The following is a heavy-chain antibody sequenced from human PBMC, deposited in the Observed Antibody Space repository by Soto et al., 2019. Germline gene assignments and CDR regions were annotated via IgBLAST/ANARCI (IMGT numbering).Heavy chain of an antibody. CDR1: GFTFSSYS. J-gene: IGHJ3*02. CDR2: ISSSSSYI. CDR3: ARDMNVDTAMDDAFDI. D-gene: IGHD5-18*01. Sequence: AGGSLRLSCAASGFTFSSYSMNWVRQAPGKGLEWVSSISSSSSYIYYADSVKGRFTISRDNAKNSLYLQMNSLGAEDTAVYYCARDMNVDTAMDDAFDIWGQGTMVTVSS. V-gene: IGHV3-21*01.